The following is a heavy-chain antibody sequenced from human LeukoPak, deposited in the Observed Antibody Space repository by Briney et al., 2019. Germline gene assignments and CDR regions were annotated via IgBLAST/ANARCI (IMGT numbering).Heavy chain of an antibody. CDR1: GYTFTGYY. CDR3: ARDEDYGIFVNVDY. D-gene: IGHD4-17*01. J-gene: IGHJ4*02. CDR2: INPSGGST. V-gene: IGHV1-46*01. Sequence: ASAKVSCKASGYTFTGYYMHWVRQAPGQGLEWMGWINPSGGSTSYAQKFQGRVTMTTDTPTSTAYMELRSLRSDDTAVYYCARDEDYGIFVNVDYWGQGTLVTVSS.